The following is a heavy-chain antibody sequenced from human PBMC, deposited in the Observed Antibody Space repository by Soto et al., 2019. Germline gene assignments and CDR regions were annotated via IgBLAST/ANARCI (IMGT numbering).Heavy chain of an antibody. V-gene: IGHV4-34*01. CDR2: INHSGST. J-gene: IGHJ5*02. CDR3: ARLAFNWFDP. CDR1: GGSFSGYY. Sequence: QVQLQQWGAGLLKPSETLSLTCAVYGGSFSGYYWSWIREPPGKGLEWIGEINHSGSTNYHPSLNSRVTISVDTSKNQFSLKLSSVTAADTAVYYCARLAFNWFDPWGQGTLVTVSS.